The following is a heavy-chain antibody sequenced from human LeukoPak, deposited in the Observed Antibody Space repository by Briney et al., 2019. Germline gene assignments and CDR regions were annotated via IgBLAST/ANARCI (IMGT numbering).Heavy chain of an antibody. CDR3: AKGRDSSSWYGVDY. J-gene: IGHJ4*02. CDR2: ISGSTTYI. V-gene: IGHV3-21*04. D-gene: IGHD6-13*01. CDR1: GFTFSRSG. Sequence: GGSLRLSCVASGFTFSRSGMNWVRQAPGKGLEWVSSISGSTTYIYYADSVKGRFTISRDNAKNSLYLQMNSLRPEDTALYYCAKGRDSSSWYGVDYWGQGTLVTVSS.